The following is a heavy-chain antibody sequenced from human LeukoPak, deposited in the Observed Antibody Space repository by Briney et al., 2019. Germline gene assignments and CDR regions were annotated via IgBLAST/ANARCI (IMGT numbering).Heavy chain of an antibody. CDR3: ARAPDCSSTSCYKHFDY. CDR1: GFTFSSYG. D-gene: IGHD2-2*02. CDR2: ISYDGSNK. V-gene: IGHV3-30*03. Sequence: GGSLRLSCAASGFTFSSYGMHWVRQAPGKGLEWVAVISYDGSNKYYADSVKGRFTISRDNSKNTLYLQMNSLRAEDTAVYYCARAPDCSSTSCYKHFDYWGQGTLVTVSS. J-gene: IGHJ4*02.